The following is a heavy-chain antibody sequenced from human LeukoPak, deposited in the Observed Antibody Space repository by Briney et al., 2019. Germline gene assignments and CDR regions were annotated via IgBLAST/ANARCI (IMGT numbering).Heavy chain of an antibody. CDR1: GGSISSYY. V-gene: IGHV4-59*01. J-gene: IGHJ4*02. Sequence: SETLSLTCTVPGGSISSYYWSWIRQPPGKELEWIGYFYYSGSTNYNPSLMSRVTISVDTSENQFSLRLRSVTAADTAVYYCARGPAYYDILTGYYGLDYWGQGTLVTVSS. D-gene: IGHD3-9*01. CDR2: FYYSGST. CDR3: ARGPAYYDILTGYYGLDY.